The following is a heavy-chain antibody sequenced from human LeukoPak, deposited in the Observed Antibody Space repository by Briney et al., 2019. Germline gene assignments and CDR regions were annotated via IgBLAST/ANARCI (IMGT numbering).Heavy chain of an antibody. CDR2: IRQDGNEI. J-gene: IGHJ4*02. CDR1: GFSFRSYW. D-gene: IGHD4-17*01. Sequence: GGSLRLSCAASGFSFRSYWMSWVRQAPGKGLEWVANIRQDGNEIYYADSVKGRFTISRDNSKNTLYLQMNSLRAEDTAVYYCAGMTTVTKGAYWGQGTLVTVSS. CDR3: AGMTTVTKGAY. V-gene: IGHV3-7*03.